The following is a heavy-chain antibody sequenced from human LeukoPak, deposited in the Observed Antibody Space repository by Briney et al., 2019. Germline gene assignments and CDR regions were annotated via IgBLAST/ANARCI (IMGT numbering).Heavy chain of an antibody. CDR2: IYYSGST. CDR3: AIWVPMYYYDSSGYYYFGEWSHFDY. CDR1: GGSISSSSYY. V-gene: IGHV4-39*01. J-gene: IGHJ4*02. Sequence: RASETLSLTCTVSGGSISSSSYYWGWIRQPPGKGLEWIGSIYYSGSTYYNPSLKSRVTISVDTSKNQFSLKLSSVTAADTAVYYCAIWVPMYYYDSSGYYYFGEWSHFDYWGQGTLVTVSS. D-gene: IGHD3-22*01.